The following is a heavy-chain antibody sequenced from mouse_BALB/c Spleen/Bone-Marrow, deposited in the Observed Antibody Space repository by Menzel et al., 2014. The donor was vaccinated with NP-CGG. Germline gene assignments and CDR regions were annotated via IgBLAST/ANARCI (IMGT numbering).Heavy chain of an antibody. V-gene: IGHV1S127*01. CDR1: GYSFTSYW. D-gene: IGHD2-1*01. CDR2: IDPSDSET. CDR3: ASPSDGNPFAY. Sequence: VQPQQSGPQLVRPGASVRISCKASGYSFTSYWMHWVKQRPGQGLEWIGMIDPSDSETRLNQKFEDKATLTVDKSSSTAYMQLGSPTSEDSAVYYCASPSDGNPFAYWGQGTLVTVSA. J-gene: IGHJ3*01.